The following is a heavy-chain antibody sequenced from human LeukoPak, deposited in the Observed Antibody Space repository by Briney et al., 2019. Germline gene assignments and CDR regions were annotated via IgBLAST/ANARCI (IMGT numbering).Heavy chain of an antibody. CDR3: ARHGNGAFDI. CDR2: IYYSGST. CDR1: GGSISSYY. Sequence: SETLSLTCTVSGGSISSYYWSWIRQPPGKGLEWIGFIYYSGSTNYSPSLKSRVTISVDTSKNQFSLKLTSVTAADTTVYYCARHGNGAFDIWGQGTMVTVSS. J-gene: IGHJ3*02. V-gene: IGHV4-59*08. D-gene: IGHD1-1*01.